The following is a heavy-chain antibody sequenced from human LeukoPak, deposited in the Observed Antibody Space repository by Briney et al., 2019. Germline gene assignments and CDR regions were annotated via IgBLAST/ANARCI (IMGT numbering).Heavy chain of an antibody. CDR2: ISAYNGNT. D-gene: IGHD6-19*01. CDR3: ARDLRPSSGWQRGDY. CDR1: GYTFTSYG. V-gene: IGHV1-18*01. Sequence: ASVKVSCKASGYTFTSYGISWVRQAPGQGLEWMGWISAYNGNTNYAQKLQGRVTMTTDTSTSTAYMELRSLRSDDTAVYYCARDLRPSSGWQRGDYWGQGTLVTVSS. J-gene: IGHJ4*02.